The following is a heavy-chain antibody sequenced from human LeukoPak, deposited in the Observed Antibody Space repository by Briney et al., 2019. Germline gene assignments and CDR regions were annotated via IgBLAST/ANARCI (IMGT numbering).Heavy chain of an antibody. CDR3: ARTSYGGNSPDWFDP. D-gene: IGHD4-23*01. CDR1: GFTFSSYW. V-gene: IGHV3-74*01. CDR2: IHTDGSST. Sequence: GGSLRVSCAASGFTFSSYWMHWVRQAPGKGLVWVSRIHTDGSSTSYADSVKGRFTISRDNAKNTLYLQMTSLTVEDTAVYYCARTSYGGNSPDWFDPWGQGTLVTVSS. J-gene: IGHJ5*02.